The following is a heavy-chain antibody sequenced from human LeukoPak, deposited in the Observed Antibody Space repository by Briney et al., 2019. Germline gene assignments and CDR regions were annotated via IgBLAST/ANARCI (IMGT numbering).Heavy chain of an antibody. D-gene: IGHD3-9*01. CDR2: ISGLGVKT. J-gene: IGHJ4*02. CDR1: GFAFSSYA. V-gene: IGHV3-23*01. CDR3: AKDLDDVLSGFFGFDY. Sequence: PGGSLRLSCAASGFAFSSYAMTWVRQVPGKGLEFVSAISGLGVKTYYADSVKGRFTISRENSKNTLYLQMNSLRVEDTAVYFCAKDLDDVLSGFFGFDYWGQGTLVTVSS.